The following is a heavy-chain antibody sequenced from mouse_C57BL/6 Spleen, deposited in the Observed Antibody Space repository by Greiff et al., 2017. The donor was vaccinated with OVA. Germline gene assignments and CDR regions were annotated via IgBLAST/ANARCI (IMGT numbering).Heavy chain of an antibody. CDR1: GYTFTSYW. V-gene: IGHV1-55*01. CDR2: IYPGSGST. J-gene: IGHJ3*01. Sequence: QVQLQQPGAELVKPGASVKMSCKASGYTFTSYWITWVKQRPGQGLEWIGDIYPGSGSTNYNEKFKSKATLTVDTSSSTAYMQLSSLTSEDSAVYYCAGSTDYDDDGAWFAYWGKGTLVTVSA. CDR3: AGSTDYDDDGAWFAY. D-gene: IGHD2-4*01.